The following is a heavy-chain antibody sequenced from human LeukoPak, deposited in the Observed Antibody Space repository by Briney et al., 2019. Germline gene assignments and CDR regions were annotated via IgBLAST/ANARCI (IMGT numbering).Heavy chain of an antibody. CDR2: IYTSGST. CDR3: VRDGYSVYDGL. CDR1: GGSISSGSYY. D-gene: IGHD5/OR15-5a*01. J-gene: IGHJ4*02. Sequence: SQTLSLTCTVSGGSISSGSYYWSWIRQPAGKGLEWIGRIYTSGSTYYNPSLKSRVTISVDTSKNQFSLKLSSVTAADTAVYYCVRDGYSVYDGLWGQGTLVTVSS. V-gene: IGHV4-61*02.